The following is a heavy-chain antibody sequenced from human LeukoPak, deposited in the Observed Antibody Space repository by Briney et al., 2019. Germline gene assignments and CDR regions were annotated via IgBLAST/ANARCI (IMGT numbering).Heavy chain of an antibody. Sequence: SETLSLTCVLSGASINSDKWWTWVRQPAQKGLEWIGEIHHSGSFNYNPSLKSRVSISVDKSKNQFSLKVNSVTAADTAVYCCARKSTLNGSSWLFDPWGQGTLVTVSS. CDR3: ARKSTLNGSSWLFDP. CDR1: GASINSDKW. CDR2: IHHSGSF. J-gene: IGHJ5*02. D-gene: IGHD6-13*01. V-gene: IGHV4/OR15-8*01.